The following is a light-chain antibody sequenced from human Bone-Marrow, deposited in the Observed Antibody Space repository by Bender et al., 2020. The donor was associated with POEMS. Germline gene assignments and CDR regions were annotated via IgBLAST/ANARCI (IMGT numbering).Light chain of an antibody. CDR2: DDS. CDR3: QVWDSRGDPNWV. CDR1: NIGAKR. J-gene: IGLJ3*02. Sequence: SYVLTQQPSVSVAPGKTAIITCGGNNIGAKRVHWYQLKPGQAPVVGGHDDSDRPPGIPERFSGSNSGNMATLTISRVEDEDEADFYCQVWDSRGDPNWVFGGGTKLTVL. V-gene: IGLV3-21*03.